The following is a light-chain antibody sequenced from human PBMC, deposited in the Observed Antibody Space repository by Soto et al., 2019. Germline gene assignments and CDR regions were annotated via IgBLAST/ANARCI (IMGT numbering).Light chain of an antibody. V-gene: IGKV3-15*01. J-gene: IGKJ1*01. CDR1: QSVSSN. CDR2: GAS. Sequence: EIVMTQSPATLSVSPGERATLSCRARQSVSSNLAWYQQKPGQAPRLLIYGASTRAAGIPARFSGSGSGTAFTLTISCLQSKDSEYFFCQQYLTWWTFGPGTKVEIK. CDR3: QQYLTWWT.